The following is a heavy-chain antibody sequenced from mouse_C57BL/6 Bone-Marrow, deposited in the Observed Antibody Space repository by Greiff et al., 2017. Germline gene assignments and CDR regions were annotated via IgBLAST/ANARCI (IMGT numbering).Heavy chain of an antibody. Sequence: QVQLQQPGAELVMPGASVKLSCKASGYTFTSYWMHWVKQRPGQGLEWIGEIDPSDSYTNYNQKFKGKSTLTVDNSSSTAYMQLSSLTSEDSAVYYCARGALTTGDAYWGQGTLVTVSA. CDR1: GYTFTSYW. D-gene: IGHD1-1*01. CDR2: IDPSDSYT. V-gene: IGHV1-69*01. J-gene: IGHJ3*01. CDR3: ARGALTTGDAY.